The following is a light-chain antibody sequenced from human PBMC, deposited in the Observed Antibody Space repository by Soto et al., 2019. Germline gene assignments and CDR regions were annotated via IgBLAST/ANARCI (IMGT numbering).Light chain of an antibody. J-gene: IGKJ5*01. V-gene: IGKV3-11*01. CDR3: QQRSNWPPIT. CDR1: QSLTNSF. Sequence: VLTQSPGTLSLSPGERATLSCRASQSLTNSFMAWYQQKPGQAPRLLIYDASNRATGIPARFSGSGSGTDFTLTISSLEPEDFAVYYCQQRSNWPPITFGQGTRLEIK. CDR2: DAS.